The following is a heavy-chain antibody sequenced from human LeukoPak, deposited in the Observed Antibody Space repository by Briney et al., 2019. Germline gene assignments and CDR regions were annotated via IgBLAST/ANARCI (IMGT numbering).Heavy chain of an antibody. CDR2: IWYDGSKQ. D-gene: IGHD3-22*01. CDR3: AKDLALYYYDSSGPDY. Sequence: GRSLRLSCAASGFTFSSYGMHWVRQAPGKGLEWVAFIWYDGSKQYYADSVKGRFTISRDNSKNTLYLQMNSLRAEDTAVYYCAKDLALYYYDSSGPDYWGPGTLVTVSS. J-gene: IGHJ4*02. CDR1: GFTFSSYG. V-gene: IGHV3-33*06.